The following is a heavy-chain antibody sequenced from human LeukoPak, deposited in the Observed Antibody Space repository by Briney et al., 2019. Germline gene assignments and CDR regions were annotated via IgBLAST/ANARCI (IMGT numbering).Heavy chain of an antibody. D-gene: IGHD5-18*01. Sequence: SQTLSLTCTVSGGSISSGGYYWSWIRQHPGKGLEWIGYIYYSGSTYYNPSLKSRVTISVDTSKNQFSLKLSSVTAADTAVYYCARAAHSYGYVVFDYWGQGTLVTVSS. CDR2: IYYSGST. J-gene: IGHJ4*02. V-gene: IGHV4-31*03. CDR1: GGSISSGGYY. CDR3: ARAAHSYGYVVFDY.